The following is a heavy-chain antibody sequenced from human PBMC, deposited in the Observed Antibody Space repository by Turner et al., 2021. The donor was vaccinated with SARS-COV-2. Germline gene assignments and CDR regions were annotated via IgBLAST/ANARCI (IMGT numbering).Heavy chain of an antibody. D-gene: IGHD3-10*01. Sequence: QVQLVESGGGVVQPGRSLRLSCAASGFTFSSYAMHWVRQAPGKGLGWVAVISYDGSNKYYADSVKGRFTISRDNSKNTLYLQMNSLRAEDTAVYYCAGYGSGSNDYGLDVWGQGTTVTVSS. V-gene: IGHV3-30*04. CDR2: ISYDGSNK. CDR3: AGYGSGSNDYGLDV. J-gene: IGHJ6*02. CDR1: GFTFSSYA.